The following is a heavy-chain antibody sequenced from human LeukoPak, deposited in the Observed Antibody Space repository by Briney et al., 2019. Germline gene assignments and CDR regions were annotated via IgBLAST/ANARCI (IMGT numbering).Heavy chain of an antibody. Sequence: TSETLSLTCTVSGRSISSYYWSWIRQPPGRGLEWIGYIYYSGSTNYNPSLKSRVTISVDTSKNQFSLKLNSVTAADTAVYYCARGRYYILTGHYFYFFDYCGQGTLVTVSS. V-gene: IGHV4-59*01. D-gene: IGHD3-9*01. CDR2: IYYSGST. CDR3: ARGRYYILTGHYFYFFDY. CDR1: GRSISSYY. J-gene: IGHJ4*02.